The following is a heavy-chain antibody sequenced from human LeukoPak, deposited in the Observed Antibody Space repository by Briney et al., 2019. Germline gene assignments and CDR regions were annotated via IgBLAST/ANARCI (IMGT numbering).Heavy chain of an antibody. D-gene: IGHD2-2*02. CDR3: ARDHRVVPAAITN. CDR1: GFTFRSYS. CDR2: ISSSSSTI. V-gene: IGHV3-48*01. J-gene: IGHJ4*02. Sequence: GGSLRLSCAASGFTFRSYSMNWVRQAPGKGLEWVSYISSSSSTIYYADSVKGRFTISRDNAKNSLYLQMNSLRAEDTAVYYCARDHRVVPAAITNWGQGTLVTVSS.